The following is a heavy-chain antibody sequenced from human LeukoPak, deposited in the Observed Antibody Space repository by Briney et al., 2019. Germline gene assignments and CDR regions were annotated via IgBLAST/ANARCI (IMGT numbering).Heavy chain of an antibody. CDR3: AKDQIGGPMADYIDY. J-gene: IGHJ4*02. Sequence: PGGSLRLSCAASGFTFSNFWIHWVRQAPGKGLEWVAFMRYDGSNKYYADSVKGRFTISRDNSKNTLYLQMNSLRAEDTAVYYCAKDQIGGPMADYIDYWGQGTLVTVSS. CDR2: MRYDGSNK. CDR1: GFTFSNFW. D-gene: IGHD3-10*01. V-gene: IGHV3-30*02.